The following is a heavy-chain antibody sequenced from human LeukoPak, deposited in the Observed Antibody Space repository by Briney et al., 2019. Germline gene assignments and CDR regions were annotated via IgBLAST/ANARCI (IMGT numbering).Heavy chain of an antibody. J-gene: IGHJ5*02. CDR3: ARLGGDYIWFDP. CDR1: GYSFTSYW. Sequence: GESLKISCQGSGYSFTSYWITLVRQMPGKGLEWMGRIDPSDSYTNYSPSFQGHVTISADRSISTAYLQWSSLKASDTAMYYCARLGGDYIWFDPWGQGTLVTVSS. D-gene: IGHD2-21*02. V-gene: IGHV5-10-1*01. CDR2: IDPSDSYT.